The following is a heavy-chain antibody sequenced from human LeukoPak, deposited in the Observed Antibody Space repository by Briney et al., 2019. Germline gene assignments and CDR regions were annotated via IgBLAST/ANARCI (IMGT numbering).Heavy chain of an antibody. Sequence: SQTLSLTCAISGDSVSSNSAAWNWIRQSPSRGLEWLGRTYYRSKWYNDYAVSVKSRITINPDTSKNQFSLQLNSVSPEDTAVYYCARAPRGSGSYYQGADYWGQGTLVTVSS. V-gene: IGHV6-1*01. J-gene: IGHJ4*02. CDR3: ARAPRGSGSYYQGADY. CDR2: TYYRSKWYN. D-gene: IGHD3-10*01. CDR1: GDSVSSNSAA.